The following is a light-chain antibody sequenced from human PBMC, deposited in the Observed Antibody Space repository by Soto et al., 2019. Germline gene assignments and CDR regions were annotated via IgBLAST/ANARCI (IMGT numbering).Light chain of an antibody. Sequence: DTVLTQSPGTLSLSPGERATLSCRASQSVTSSYVAWYQQKPGQAPRLLIYGASSRATGIPDRFTGSGSGTDFTLTISRLEPEDFAVYYCQQYGTSRQTFGQGTKVDI. J-gene: IGKJ1*01. CDR1: QSVTSSY. CDR3: QQYGTSRQT. V-gene: IGKV3-20*01. CDR2: GAS.